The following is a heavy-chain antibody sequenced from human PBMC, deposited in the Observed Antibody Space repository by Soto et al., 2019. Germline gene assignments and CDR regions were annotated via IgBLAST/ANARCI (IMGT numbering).Heavy chain of an antibody. CDR1: GFTFRSSG. J-gene: IGHJ6*02. V-gene: IGHV3-33*01. CDR3: ARQRGSSGMDV. D-gene: IGHD3-10*01. Sequence: QVQLVESGGGVVQPGRSLRLSCAASGFTFRSSGMHWVRQAPGKGLEWVAIIWSDGSNKYYADSVKGRFTISRDNSKNTLYLQMNSLRAEDTAVYYCARQRGSSGMDVWGQGTTVTVSS. CDR2: IWSDGSNK.